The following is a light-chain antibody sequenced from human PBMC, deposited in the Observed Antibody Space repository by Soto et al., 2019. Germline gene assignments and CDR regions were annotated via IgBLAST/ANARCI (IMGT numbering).Light chain of an antibody. CDR2: DNT. CDR1: NSNIGAGYD. Sequence: QSVLTQPPSVSGAPGQRVTISCTGSNSNIGAGYDVHWYQQFPGKAPKVVIFDNTNRPSGVSVRFSGSKSGTSASLAISGLQAEDEADYYCQSFDKYLSAVVFGGGTKLTVL. CDR3: QSFDKYLSAVV. V-gene: IGLV1-40*01. J-gene: IGLJ2*01.